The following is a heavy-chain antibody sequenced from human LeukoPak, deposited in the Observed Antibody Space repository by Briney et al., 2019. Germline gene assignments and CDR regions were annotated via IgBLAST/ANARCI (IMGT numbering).Heavy chain of an antibody. CDR1: GFTFSSYG. D-gene: IGHD4-17*01. CDR3: AKDPPRTTVTTPDY. Sequence: GGSLRLSCAASGFTFSSYGMSWVRQAPGKGLEWVSAISGSGGNTYYADSVKGRFTISRDNSKNTLYLQMNSLRAEDTAVYYCAKDPPRTTVTTPDYWGQGTLVTVSS. CDR2: ISGSGGNT. J-gene: IGHJ4*02. V-gene: IGHV3-23*01.